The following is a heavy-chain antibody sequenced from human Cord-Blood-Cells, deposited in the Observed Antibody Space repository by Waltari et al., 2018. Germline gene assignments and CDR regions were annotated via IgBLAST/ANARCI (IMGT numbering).Heavy chain of an antibody. CDR3: ARDLNYDFWSGYYDAFDI. J-gene: IGHJ3*02. V-gene: IGHV3-7*01. CDR2: IKQDGSEK. Sequence: EVQLVESGGGLVQPGGSLRLPCAASGFTFSSYWMSWVRQAPGKGLEWVANIKQDGSEKYYVDSVKGRFTISRDNAKNSLYLQMNSLRAEDTAVYYCARDLNYDFWSGYYDAFDIWGQGTMVTVSS. CDR1: GFTFSSYW. D-gene: IGHD3-3*01.